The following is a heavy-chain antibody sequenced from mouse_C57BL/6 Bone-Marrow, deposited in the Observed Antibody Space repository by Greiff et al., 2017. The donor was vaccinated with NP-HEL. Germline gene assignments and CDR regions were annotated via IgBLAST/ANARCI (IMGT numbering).Heavy chain of an antibody. D-gene: IGHD2-4*01. V-gene: IGHV1-66*01. Sequence: QVQLKQSGPELVKPGASVKISCKASGYSFTSYYIHWVKQRPGQGLEWIGWIYPGSGNTKYNEKFKGKATLTADTSSSTAYMQLSSLTSEDSAVYYCARIYYDYDVDYWGQGTTLTVSS. J-gene: IGHJ2*01. CDR1: GYSFTSYY. CDR2: IYPGSGNT. CDR3: ARIYYDYDVDY.